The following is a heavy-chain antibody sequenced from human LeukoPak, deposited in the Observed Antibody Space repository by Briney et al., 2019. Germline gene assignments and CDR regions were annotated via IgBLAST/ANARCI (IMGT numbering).Heavy chain of an antibody. J-gene: IGHJ4*02. CDR2: IYYSGST. D-gene: IGHD3-22*01. Sequence: SETLSLTCTVSGGSISSGDYYWSWIRQPPGKGLEWIGYIYYSGSTYYNPSLKSRVTISVDTSKNQFSLKLSSVTAADTAVYYCAREPEYYYDSSGSDYWGQGTLVTVSS. V-gene: IGHV4-30-4*01. CDR3: AREPEYYYDSSGSDY. CDR1: GGSISSGDYY.